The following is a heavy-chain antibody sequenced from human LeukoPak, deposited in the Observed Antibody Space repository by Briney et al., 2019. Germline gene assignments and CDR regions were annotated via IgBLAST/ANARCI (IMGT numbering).Heavy chain of an antibody. D-gene: IGHD2/OR15-2a*01. J-gene: IGHJ4*02. V-gene: IGHV4-4*09. CDR2: LYTSGST. CDR3: ARGDFYRYFFDY. CDR1: GGSIRSYY. Sequence: PSETLSLTCTVSGGSIRSYYWSWIRQPPGKGLEGLGYLYTSGSTNYNPSLKSRVTMSLDTSENQFSVKLRSVTAADTAVYYCARGDFYRYFFDYWGQGTLVTVSS.